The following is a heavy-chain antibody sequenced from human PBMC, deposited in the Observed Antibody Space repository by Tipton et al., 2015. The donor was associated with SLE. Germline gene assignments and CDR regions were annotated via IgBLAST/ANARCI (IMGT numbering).Heavy chain of an antibody. CDR1: GGSISSGGYY. Sequence: TLSLTCTVSGGSISSGGYYWGWIRQPPGKGLEWIGSIYHSGSTYYNPSLKSRVTISVDTSKNQFSLKLSSVTAADTAVYYCARDPKQRTVTTHYFDYWGQGTLVTVSS. CDR2: IYHSGST. V-gene: IGHV4-39*07. J-gene: IGHJ4*02. CDR3: ARDPKQRTVTTHYFDY. D-gene: IGHD4-17*01.